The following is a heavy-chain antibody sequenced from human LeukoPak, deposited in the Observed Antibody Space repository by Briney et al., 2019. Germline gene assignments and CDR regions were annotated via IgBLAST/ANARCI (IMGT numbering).Heavy chain of an antibody. V-gene: IGHV3-30-3*01. CDR3: ARHRGPSLYSSAYFDY. Sequence: PGRSLRLSCAASGFTFSGYAMHWVRQAPGKGLEWVAVISYDGTNKYYADSVKGRFTVSRDISKNTLYLQMNSLTAEDTAVYYCARHRGPSLYSSAYFDYWGQGTLVPASS. J-gene: IGHJ4*02. CDR2: ISYDGTNK. D-gene: IGHD3-22*01. CDR1: GFTFSGYA.